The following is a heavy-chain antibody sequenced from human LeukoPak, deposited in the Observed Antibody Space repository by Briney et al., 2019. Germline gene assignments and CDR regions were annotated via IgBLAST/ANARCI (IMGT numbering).Heavy chain of an antibody. CDR2: INTDGSDA. CDR1: GFTFSDTW. D-gene: IGHD4-23*01. CDR3: ARVYGGPFDL. V-gene: IGHV3-74*01. Sequence: GGSLRLSCAASGFTFSDTWMHWVRQAPGKGLMWVARINTDGSDAVYAGSVKGRFTISRDNTQNTLHLQMHSLRAEDTAMYYCARVYGGPFDLWGQGNQVTVSS. J-gene: IGHJ4*02.